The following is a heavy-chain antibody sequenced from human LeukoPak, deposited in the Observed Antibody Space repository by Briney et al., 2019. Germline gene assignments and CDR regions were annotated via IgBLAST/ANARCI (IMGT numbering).Heavy chain of an antibody. D-gene: IGHD1-26*01. Sequence: GGSLRLSCAASGLTFSNYWMHWVRQAPGKGVVWVSRINTVGSTITYADSVKGRFTISRDNAKNTLFLQMSSLRLEDTAVYYCVSAYSGSYYFNSWGQGTLVTVSS. CDR1: GLTFSNYW. J-gene: IGHJ4*02. V-gene: IGHV3-74*01. CDR2: INTVGSTI. CDR3: VSAYSGSYYFNS.